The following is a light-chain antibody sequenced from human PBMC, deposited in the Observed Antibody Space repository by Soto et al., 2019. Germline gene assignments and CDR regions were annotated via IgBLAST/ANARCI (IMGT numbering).Light chain of an antibody. J-gene: IGKJ1*01. CDR1: QSVSNNY. Sequence: EIVLTQSPGTLSLPPGERATLSCRASQSVSNNYLAWYQHKPGQPPRLLIFGASSRATGIPDRFSGSGSGTDFTLTISRLEPEDFAVYSCQQHRSAPPSWTFGPGTKVEI. CDR3: QQHRSAPPSWT. V-gene: IGKV3-20*01. CDR2: GAS.